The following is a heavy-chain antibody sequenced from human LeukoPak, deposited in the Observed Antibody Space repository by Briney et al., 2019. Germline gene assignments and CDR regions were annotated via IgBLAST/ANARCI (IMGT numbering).Heavy chain of an antibody. CDR1: GFTFGDYA. Sequence: PGGSLRLSCTASGFTFGDYAMSWVRQAPGKGLEWVSAISGSGGSTYYADSVKGRFTISRDNSKNTLYLQMNSLRAEDTAVYYCAKRVVHDYYYYGMDVWGKGTTVTVSS. D-gene: IGHD5/OR15-5a*01. CDR2: ISGSGGST. J-gene: IGHJ6*04. CDR3: AKRVVHDYYYYGMDV. V-gene: IGHV3-23*01.